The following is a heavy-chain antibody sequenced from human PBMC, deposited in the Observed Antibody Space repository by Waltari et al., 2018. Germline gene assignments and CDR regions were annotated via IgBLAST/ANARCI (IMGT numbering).Heavy chain of an antibody. Sequence: QVHLVQSGAEVKKPGSSVKVSCKASGGTFGRYAITWVRQAPGQGLEWMGGLIPSFGAPNYAHRFQGRVTITADESTSTVYMELSSLKSEDTALYFCARRQLGGPLDPWGQGTLVTVSS. D-gene: IGHD1-1*01. J-gene: IGHJ5*02. V-gene: IGHV1-69*12. CDR3: ARRQLGGPLDP. CDR2: LIPSFGAP. CDR1: GGTFGRYA.